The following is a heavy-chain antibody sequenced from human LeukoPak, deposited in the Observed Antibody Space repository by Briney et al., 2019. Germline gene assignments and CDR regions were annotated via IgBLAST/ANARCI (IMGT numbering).Heavy chain of an antibody. D-gene: IGHD3-22*01. CDR3: ASRDSSGSYFDY. V-gene: IGHV4-4*09. J-gene: IGHJ4*02. CDR2: IYTSGST. CDR1: GGSISSYY. Sequence: AETLSLTCTVSGGSISSYYCSWIRQPPGKGLEWMGYIYTSGSTNYNPSLQSRVSISVDTSKNQFSLKLSSVTAADTAVYDCASRDSSGSYFDYWGQGTLVTVSS.